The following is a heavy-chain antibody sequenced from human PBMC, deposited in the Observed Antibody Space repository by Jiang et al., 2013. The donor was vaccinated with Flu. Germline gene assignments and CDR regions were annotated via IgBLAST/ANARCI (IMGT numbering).Heavy chain of an antibody. CDR1: GFTFSGYG. J-gene: IGHJ4*02. D-gene: IGHD4-17*01. CDR2: IWSDGSYK. CDR3: ARYGYDY. V-gene: IGHV3-33*01. Sequence: RSLRLSCAASGFTFSGYGMHWVRQAPGKGLEWVAIIWSDGSYKYYADSVKGRFTISRDNSKNTLYLQMNSLRAEDTAIYYCARYGYDYWGQGTLVTVSS.